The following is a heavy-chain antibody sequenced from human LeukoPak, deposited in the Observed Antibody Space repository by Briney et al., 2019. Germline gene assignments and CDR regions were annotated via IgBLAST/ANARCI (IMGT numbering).Heavy chain of an antibody. CDR3: AKDSSGWYGVFDY. Sequence: GGSLRLSCAASGFTFSSYGMHWVRQAPGKGLEWVAVISYDGSNKYYADSVKGRFTISRDNSKNTLYLQMNSLRAEDTAVYYCAKDSSGWYGVFDYWGQGTLVTVSS. CDR2: ISYDGSNK. J-gene: IGHJ4*02. CDR1: GFTFSSYG. D-gene: IGHD6-19*01. V-gene: IGHV3-30*18.